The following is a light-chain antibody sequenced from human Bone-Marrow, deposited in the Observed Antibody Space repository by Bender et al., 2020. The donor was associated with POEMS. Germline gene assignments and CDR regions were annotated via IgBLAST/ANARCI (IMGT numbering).Light chain of an antibody. CDR3: QTWGTDIL. J-gene: IGLJ3*02. CDR2: DDN. CDR1: SGSIASNS. V-gene: IGLV6-57*01. Sequence: NFMLTQPHSVSESPGKTVTMSCTRSSGSIASNSVQWYQQRPGSSPTNVIYDDNQRPSGVPDRFSGSSSGAERYLTISSLQSDDEADYYCQTWGTDILFGGGTKLTVL.